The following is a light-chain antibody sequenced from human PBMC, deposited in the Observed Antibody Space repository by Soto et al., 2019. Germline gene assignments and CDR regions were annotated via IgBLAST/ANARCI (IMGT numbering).Light chain of an antibody. J-gene: IGKJ1*01. Sequence: EIVLMQFPGTLSLSPGERATLSCRASQSVSSSYLAWYQQKPGQAPRLLIYGAYNRAAGSPDRFSGSGSGTDFTLTISRLEPEDFAVYYCQQYGSSPPTFGQGTKVDIK. CDR2: GAY. CDR1: QSVSSSY. CDR3: QQYGSSPPT. V-gene: IGKV3-20*01.